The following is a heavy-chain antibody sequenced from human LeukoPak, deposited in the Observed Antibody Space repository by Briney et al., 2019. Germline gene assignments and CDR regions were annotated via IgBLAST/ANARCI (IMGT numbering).Heavy chain of an antibody. Sequence: ASVKVSCKASGYTFTGYYMHWVRQAPGQGLEWMGWINPNSGGTNYTQKFQGRVTMTRDTSISTAYMELSRLRSDDTAVYYCARFEYSSSSDGYWGQGTLVTVSS. V-gene: IGHV1-2*02. D-gene: IGHD6-6*01. CDR3: ARFEYSSSSDGY. CDR2: INPNSGGT. J-gene: IGHJ4*02. CDR1: GYTFTGYY.